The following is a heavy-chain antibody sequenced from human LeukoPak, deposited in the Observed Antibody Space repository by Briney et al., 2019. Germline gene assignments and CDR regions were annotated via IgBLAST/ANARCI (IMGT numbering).Heavy chain of an antibody. Sequence: NPSETLSLTCTVSGGSISSYYWSWIRQPPGKGLEWIGYIYYSGSTNYNPSLKSRVTISVDTSKNQFSLKLGSVTAADTAVYYCGGRSGYYPSIDYWGQGTLVTVSS. J-gene: IGHJ4*02. CDR3: GGRSGYYPSIDY. D-gene: IGHD3-22*01. CDR1: GGSISSYY. V-gene: IGHV4-59*01. CDR2: IYYSGST.